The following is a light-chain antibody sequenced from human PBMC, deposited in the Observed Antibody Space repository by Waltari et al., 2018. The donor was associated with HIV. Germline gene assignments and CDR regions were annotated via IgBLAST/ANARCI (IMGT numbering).Light chain of an antibody. CDR1: NTDLAAYYF. V-gene: IGLV2-14*01. CDR2: EVS. J-gene: IGLJ1*01. CDR3: SSFTRSSQYV. Sequence: QSALTQPASVSGSPGQSITISCTGTNTDLAAYYFVSWYQHHPGKAPKLLIYEVSSRPSGVSNRFSGSKSGNTASLTISGLQADDEADYYCSSFTRSSQYVFGTGTKVTVL.